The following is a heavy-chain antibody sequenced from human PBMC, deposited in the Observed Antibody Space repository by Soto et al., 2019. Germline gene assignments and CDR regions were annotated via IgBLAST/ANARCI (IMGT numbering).Heavy chain of an antibody. CDR1: GGTFSSYA. CDR3: ARMTYDSSGYYDSLFDY. D-gene: IGHD3-22*01. V-gene: IGHV1-69*01. J-gene: IGHJ4*02. CDR2: IIPIFGTA. Sequence: QVQLVQSGAEVKKPGSSVKVSCKASGGTFSSYAISWVRQAPGQGREWMGGIIPIFGTANYAQKFQGRVTITADESTSTAYMELSSLRSEDTAVYYCARMTYDSSGYYDSLFDYWGQGTLVTVSS.